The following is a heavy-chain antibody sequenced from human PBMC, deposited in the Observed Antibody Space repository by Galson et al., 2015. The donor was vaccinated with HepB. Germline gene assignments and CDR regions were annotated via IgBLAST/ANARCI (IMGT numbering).Heavy chain of an antibody. CDR3: AKAGYSGYTLGD. J-gene: IGHJ4*02. V-gene: IGHV3-66*01. D-gene: IGHD5-12*01. Sequence: SLRLSCAASGFTVSGSYMNWVRQAPGKGLEWVSLITSGGSTDYADSVKGRFTISRDNSKNTLYLQMNSLRAEDMAVYYCAKAGYSGYTLGDWGQGTLVTVPS. CDR2: ITSGGST. CDR1: GFTVSGSY.